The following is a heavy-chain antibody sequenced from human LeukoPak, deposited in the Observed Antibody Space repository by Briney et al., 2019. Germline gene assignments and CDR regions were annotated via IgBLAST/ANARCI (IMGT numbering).Heavy chain of an antibody. D-gene: IGHD3-9*01. CDR1: GFTFSSYA. V-gene: IGHV3-30*04. CDR2: ISYDGSNK. J-gene: IGHJ4*02. Sequence: GRSLRLSCAASGFTFSSYAMHWVRQAPGKGLEWVAVISYDGSNKYYADSVKGRFTISRDNSKNTLYLQMNSLRAGDTAVYYCARVLMPYDILTGSFDYWGQGTLVTVSS. CDR3: ARVLMPYDILTGSFDY.